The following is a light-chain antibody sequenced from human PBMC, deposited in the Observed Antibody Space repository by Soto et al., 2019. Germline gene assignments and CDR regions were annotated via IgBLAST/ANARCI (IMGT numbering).Light chain of an antibody. CDR1: QSISSW. J-gene: IGKJ1*01. Sequence: DIQMTQSPSTLSAPVGDRVTITCRASQSISSWLAWYQQKPGKAPRLLIYDASYLERGVPSRFSGSGSGTEFTLTISDLQPDDLATYYCQQYNRFWTFGQGTKVEI. CDR2: DAS. V-gene: IGKV1-5*01. CDR3: QQYNRFWT.